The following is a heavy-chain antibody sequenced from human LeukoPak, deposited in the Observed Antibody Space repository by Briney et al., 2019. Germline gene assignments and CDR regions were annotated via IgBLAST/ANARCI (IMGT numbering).Heavy chain of an antibody. V-gene: IGHV4-34*01. CDR2: INHSGST. Sequence: PSETLSLTCAFYCGVHGGYYWSWSRQPPGKGLEWIGEINHSGSTNYNPSLKSRVTISVDTSKNQFSLKLSSVTAADAAVYYCARERRRSGYYDSGVFDYWGQGTLVTVSS. CDR1: CGVHGGYY. D-gene: IGHD3-22*01. CDR3: ARERRRSGYYDSGVFDY. J-gene: IGHJ4*02.